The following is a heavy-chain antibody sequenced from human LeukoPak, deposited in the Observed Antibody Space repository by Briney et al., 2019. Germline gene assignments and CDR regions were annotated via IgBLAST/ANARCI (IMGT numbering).Heavy chain of an antibody. CDR1: GFTFSSYG. J-gene: IGHJ4*02. CDR3: AKDPGRNYYDSSGFDY. V-gene: IGHV3-23*01. D-gene: IGHD3-22*01. CDR2: ISGSGGST. Sequence: GGSLRLSCAASGFTFSSYGMSWVRQAPGKGLEWVSAISGSGGSTYYADSVKGRFTISRDNSKNTLYLQMNSLRAEDTAVYYCAKDPGRNYYDSSGFDYWGQGTLVTVSS.